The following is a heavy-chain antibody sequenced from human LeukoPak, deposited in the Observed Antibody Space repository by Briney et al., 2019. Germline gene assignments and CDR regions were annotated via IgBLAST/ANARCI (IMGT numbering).Heavy chain of an antibody. J-gene: IGHJ5*02. V-gene: IGHV3-21*01. CDR3: ARDAGRSTRWYNWFDT. Sequence: GGSLRLSCAASGFTFSSYSMNWVRQAPGKGLEWVSSISSSSSYIYYADSVEGRFTISRDNSKNTLYLQMNSLRPEDTAVYSCARDAGRSTRWYNWFDTWGQGTLVTVSS. CDR2: ISSSSSYI. CDR1: GFTFSSYS. D-gene: IGHD2-2*01.